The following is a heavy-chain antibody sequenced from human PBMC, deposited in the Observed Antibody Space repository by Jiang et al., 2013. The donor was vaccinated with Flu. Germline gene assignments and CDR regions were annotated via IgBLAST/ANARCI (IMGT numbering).Heavy chain of an antibody. CDR3: ARDSLQFHYDSSGSLGY. D-gene: IGHD3-22*01. V-gene: IGHV1-18*01. J-gene: IGHJ4*02. Sequence: GAEVKKPGASVKVSCKASGYTFTSYGISWVRQAPGQGLEWMGWISAYNGNTNYAQKLQGRVTMTTDTSTSTAYMELRSLRSDDTAVYYCARDSLQFHYDSSGSLGYWGQGTLVTVSS. CDR1: GYTFTSYG. CDR2: ISAYNGNT.